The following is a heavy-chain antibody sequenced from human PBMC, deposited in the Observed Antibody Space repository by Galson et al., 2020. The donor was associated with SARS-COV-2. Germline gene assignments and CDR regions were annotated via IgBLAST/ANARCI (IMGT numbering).Heavy chain of an antibody. Sequence: SVKVSCKASGGTFSSYAISWVRQAPGQGREWMGGIIPIFGTANYAQKFQGRVTITADESTSTAYMELSSLRSEDTAVYYCARGLWGRPPGNYYYYYGMDVWGQGTTVTVSS. CDR2: IIPIFGTA. D-gene: IGHD3-16*01. CDR3: ARGLWGRPPGNYYYYYGMDV. CDR1: GGTFSSYA. V-gene: IGHV1-69*13. J-gene: IGHJ6*02.